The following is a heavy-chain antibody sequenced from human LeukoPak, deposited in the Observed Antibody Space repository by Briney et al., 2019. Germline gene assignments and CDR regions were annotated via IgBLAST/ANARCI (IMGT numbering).Heavy chain of an antibody. J-gene: IGHJ3*02. CDR1: GFTFSSYS. CDR2: ISSSSSYI. V-gene: IGHV3-21*01. Sequence: GGSLRLSCAASGFTFSSYSMNWVRQAPGKGLEWVSSISSSSSYIYYADSVKGRFTISRDNAKNSLYLQMNSLRAEDTAVYYCASLRPGDAFDIWGQGTMVTVSS. CDR3: ASLRPGDAFDI.